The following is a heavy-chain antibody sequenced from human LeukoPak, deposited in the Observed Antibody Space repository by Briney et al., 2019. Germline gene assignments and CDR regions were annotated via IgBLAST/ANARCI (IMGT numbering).Heavy chain of an antibody. J-gene: IGHJ3*01. CDR1: GDSVASNSTA. CDR2: TYYRSRLYN. Sequence: SQTLSLTCVISGDSVASNSTACNWIRQSPSRGLEWLGRTYYRSRLYNDYAVSVKGRITINPDTSKNQFSLQLNSVTPEDTAVYYCARGGQGDGYSADEAFDFWGQGTVVTVS. D-gene: IGHD5-24*01. CDR3: ARGGQGDGYSADEAFDF. V-gene: IGHV6-1*01.